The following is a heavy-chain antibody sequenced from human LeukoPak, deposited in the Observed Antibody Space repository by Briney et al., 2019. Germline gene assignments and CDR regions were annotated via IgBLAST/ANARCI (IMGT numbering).Heavy chain of an antibody. CDR2: IIPILGIA. D-gene: IGHD2-21*02. Sequence: SVKVSCKASGGTFSSYAISWVRQAPGQGLEWMGRIIPILGIANYAQKFQGRVTITADKSTSTAYMELSSLRSEDTAVYYCARRHYCGGDCYDDAFDIWGQGTMVTVSS. CDR3: ARRHYCGGDCYDDAFDI. J-gene: IGHJ3*02. CDR1: GGTFSSYA. V-gene: IGHV1-69*04.